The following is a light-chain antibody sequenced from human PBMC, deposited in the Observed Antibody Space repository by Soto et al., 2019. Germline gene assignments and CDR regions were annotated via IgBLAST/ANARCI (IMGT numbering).Light chain of an antibody. CDR2: QAS. CDR3: QQYNGYSRT. CDR1: QRINNW. V-gene: IGKV1-5*03. J-gene: IGKJ1*01. Sequence: DIQMTQSPSTLAASAGDRVTITCRASQRINNWLSWYQQKPGKAPKLLIYQASNLQSGVPPRFSGSGFGTEFTLTISSMQPDDFATFYCQQYNGYSRTFGQGTKVDIK.